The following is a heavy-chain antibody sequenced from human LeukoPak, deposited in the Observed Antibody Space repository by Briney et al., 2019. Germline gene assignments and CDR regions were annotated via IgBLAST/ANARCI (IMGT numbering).Heavy chain of an antibody. V-gene: IGHV4-59*08. J-gene: IGHJ3*02. CDR1: GGSISSYY. D-gene: IGHD3-10*01. CDR2: IYYSGST. Sequence: TSETLYLTCTVSGGSISSYYWSWIRQPPGKGLEWIGYIYYSGSTNYNPSLKSRVTISVDTSKNQFSLKLSSVTAADTAVYYCARTSRFDAFDIWGQGTMVTVSS. CDR3: ARTSRFDAFDI.